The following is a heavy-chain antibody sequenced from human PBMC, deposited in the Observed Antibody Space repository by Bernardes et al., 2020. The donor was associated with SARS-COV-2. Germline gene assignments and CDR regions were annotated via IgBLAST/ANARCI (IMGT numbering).Heavy chain of an antibody. J-gene: IGHJ4*02. V-gene: IGHV3-23*01. CDR2: ATRDAGVT. D-gene: IGHD3-16*02. Sequence: GSLRLSCVASGFTFTVFAMSWVRQAPGKGLEWVASATRDAGVTFYADSVKGRFTIARDNSKNTVYLQMSSLTAADTAVYYCVKDRPLHPVDHWGQGTLVTVSS. CDR1: GFTFTVFA. CDR3: VKDRPLHPVDH.